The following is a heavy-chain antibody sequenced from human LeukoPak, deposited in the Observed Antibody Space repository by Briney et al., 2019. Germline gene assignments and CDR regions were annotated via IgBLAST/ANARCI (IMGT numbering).Heavy chain of an antibody. V-gene: IGHV6-1*01. Sequence: SQTLSLTCAISGDSVSSNSAAWNWIRQSPSRGLEWLGRTYYRSKWYNDYAVSVKSRITINPDTSKNQFSLQLNSVTPEDTAVYYCARDNYDYVWGSYRSVFDYWGQGTLVTVSS. CDR2: TYYRSKWYN. J-gene: IGHJ4*02. D-gene: IGHD3-16*02. CDR3: ARDNYDYVWGSYRSVFDY. CDR1: GDSVSSNSAA.